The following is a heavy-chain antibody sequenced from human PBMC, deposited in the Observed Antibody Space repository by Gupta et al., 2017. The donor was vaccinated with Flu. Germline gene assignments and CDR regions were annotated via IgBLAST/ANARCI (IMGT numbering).Heavy chain of an antibody. D-gene: IGHD6-6*01. CDR3: TTAEYSSSSRGVEYFDY. J-gene: IGHJ4*02. V-gene: IGHV3-15*01. Sequence: EVQLVESGGGLVKPGGSLRLSCAASGFTFSNAWMSWVRQAPGKGLEWVGRIKSKTDGGTTDYAAPVKGRFTISRDDSKNTLYLQMKSLKTEDTAVYYCTTAEYSSSSRGVEYFDYWGQGTLVTVSS. CDR2: IKSKTDGGTT. CDR1: GFTFSNAW.